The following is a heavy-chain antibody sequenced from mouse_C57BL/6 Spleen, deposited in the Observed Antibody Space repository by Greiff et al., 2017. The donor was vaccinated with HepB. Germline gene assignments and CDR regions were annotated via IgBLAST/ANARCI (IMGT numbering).Heavy chain of an antibody. J-gene: IGHJ3*01. Sequence: QVQLQQPGAELVKPGASVKLSCKASGYTFTSYWMHWVKQRPGQGLEWIGMIHPNSGSTNYNEKFKSKATLTVDNSSSAAYMQLSSLTSDDSAVYYCTRCAIYDGYYAFAYWGQGTLVTVSA. CDR2: IHPNSGST. D-gene: IGHD2-3*01. CDR1: GYTFTSYW. V-gene: IGHV1-64*01. CDR3: TRCAIYDGYYAFAY.